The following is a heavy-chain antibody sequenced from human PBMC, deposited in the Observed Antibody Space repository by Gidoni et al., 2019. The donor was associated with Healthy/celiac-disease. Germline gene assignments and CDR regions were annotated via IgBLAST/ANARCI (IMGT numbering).Heavy chain of an antibody. J-gene: IGHJ4*02. CDR1: GYTCTSDG. V-gene: IGHV1-18*01. D-gene: IGHD6-6*01. CDR3: ARGPKIEYSSSGYFDY. CDR2: ISAYNGNT. Sequence: QGQLAQSGAEVKKPGASVKVTCKDTGYTCTSDGISWVRQAPGQGLEWMGWISAYNGNTNYAQTLQGRVTMTTYTSTSTAYMELRSLRSDDTAVYYCARGPKIEYSSSGYFDYWGQGTLVTVSS.